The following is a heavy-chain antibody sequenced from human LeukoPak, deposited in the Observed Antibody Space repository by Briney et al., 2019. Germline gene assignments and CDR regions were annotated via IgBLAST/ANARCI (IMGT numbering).Heavy chain of an antibody. V-gene: IGHV4-4*07. CDR1: GGSISSYY. J-gene: IGHJ3*02. D-gene: IGHD3-22*01. CDR3: ARHFDYYDSSGYYFDALDI. CDR2: IYTSGST. Sequence: KPSETLSLTCTVSGGSISSYYWSWIRQPAGKGLEWIGRIYTSGSTNYNPSLKSRVTMSVDTSKNQFSLKLRSVTAADTAVYYCARHFDYYDSSGYYFDALDIWGQGTMVTVSS.